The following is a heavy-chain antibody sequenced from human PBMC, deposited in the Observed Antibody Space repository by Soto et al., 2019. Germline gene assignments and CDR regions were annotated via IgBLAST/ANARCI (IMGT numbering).Heavy chain of an antibody. CDR3: ARSQGVWWELPPHSPTYYYYGMDV. CDR2: IIPIFGTA. Sequence: ASVKVSCKASGGTFSSYAISWVRQAPGQGLEWMGGIIPIFGTANYAQKFQGRVTITADESTSTAYMELSSLRSEDTAVYYCARSQGVWWELPPHSPTYYYYGMDVWGQGTTVTASS. J-gene: IGHJ6*02. V-gene: IGHV1-69*13. CDR1: GGTFSSYA. D-gene: IGHD1-26*01.